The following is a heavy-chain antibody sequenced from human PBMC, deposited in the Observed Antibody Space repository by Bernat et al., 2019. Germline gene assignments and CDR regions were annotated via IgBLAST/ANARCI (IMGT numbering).Heavy chain of an antibody. CDR1: GFTFSSYW. Sequence: EVQLVESGGGLVQPGGSLRLSCAASGFTFSSYWMSWVRQAPGKGLEWVANIKQDGSEKYYVDSVKGRFTISRDNAKNSLYLQMNSLRAEDTAVYNCARLWESYYDSSVDYWGQGTLVTVSS. CDR3: ARLWESYYDSSVDY. V-gene: IGHV3-7*03. D-gene: IGHD3-22*01. J-gene: IGHJ4*02. CDR2: IKQDGSEK.